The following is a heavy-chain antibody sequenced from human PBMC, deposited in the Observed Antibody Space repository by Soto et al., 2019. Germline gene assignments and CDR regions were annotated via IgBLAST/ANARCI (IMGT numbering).Heavy chain of an antibody. D-gene: IGHD1-7*01. CDR2: TYYRSRWYN. CDR3: AGTTSHQWYYMDV. V-gene: IGHV6-1*01. CDR1: GDSVSSNSAA. Sequence: PSQTLSLTCAISGDSVSSNSAAWNWIRLSPSRSLEWLARTYYRSRWYNDYAVSVRSRITVNPDTSKNQFSLQLTSVTPEYTAVYYCAGTTSHQWYYMDVWGKGTTVTVSS. J-gene: IGHJ6*03.